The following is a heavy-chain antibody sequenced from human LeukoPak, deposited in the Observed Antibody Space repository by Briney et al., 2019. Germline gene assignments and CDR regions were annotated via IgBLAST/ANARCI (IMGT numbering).Heavy chain of an antibody. Sequence: SETLSLTCTVSGGSISSYYWSWIRQPPGKGLEWIGYIYYSGSTHYNPSLKSRVTISVETSKNEFSLKLRSVTAADTAVYYCARGGGLDYYYYYMDVWGKGTTVTISS. CDR3: ARGGGLDYYYYYMDV. J-gene: IGHJ6*03. CDR1: GGSISSYY. CDR2: IYYSGST. V-gene: IGHV4-59*01. D-gene: IGHD6-6*01.